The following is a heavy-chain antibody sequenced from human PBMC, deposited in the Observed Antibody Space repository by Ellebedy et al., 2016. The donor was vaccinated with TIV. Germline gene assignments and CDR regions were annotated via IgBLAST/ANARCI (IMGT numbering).Heavy chain of an antibody. Sequence: MPSETLSLTCTVSGGSISNSDYYWNWIRQPPGKGLEWIGSIYYSGSPYYNPSFKSRVTLFADTSKNQFSLNLRTVTAADTAVYYCARTDPWQPIDDWGQGILVSVSS. CDR3: ARTDPWQPIDD. J-gene: IGHJ4*02. D-gene: IGHD2-21*02. V-gene: IGHV4-39*01. CDR2: IYYSGSP. CDR1: GGSISNSDYY.